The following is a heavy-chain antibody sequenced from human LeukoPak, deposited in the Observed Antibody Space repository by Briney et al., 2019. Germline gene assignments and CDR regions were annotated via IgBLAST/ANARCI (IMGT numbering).Heavy chain of an antibody. CDR1: GLTFSSYW. Sequence: GGSLRLSCAASGLTFSSYWMSWVRQAPGKGLECVANIKKDGSEKYYVESVKGRFTISRDNAKTSLYLQMNSLRAEDTAVYYCASPHPLYDYVYANWVQGTLVTVSS. CDR2: IKKDGSEK. V-gene: IGHV3-7*01. J-gene: IGHJ4*02. CDR3: ASPHPLYDYVYAN. D-gene: IGHD3-16*01.